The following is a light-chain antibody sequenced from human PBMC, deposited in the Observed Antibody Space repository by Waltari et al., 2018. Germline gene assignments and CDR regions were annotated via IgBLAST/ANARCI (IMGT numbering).Light chain of an antibody. J-gene: IGLJ2*01. V-gene: IGLV1-47*01. CDR2: KND. CDR3: AAWDDSLNGWE. Sequence: QSVLPQPPSTSGTPGQGVTISCSGGSSNIGSNYVYWYLQVPGTAPKLLMFKNDQRPSGVPDRISGSKSGTSASLAINGLRSDDEGDYYCAAWDDSLNGWEFGGGTKVTVL. CDR1: SSNIGSNY.